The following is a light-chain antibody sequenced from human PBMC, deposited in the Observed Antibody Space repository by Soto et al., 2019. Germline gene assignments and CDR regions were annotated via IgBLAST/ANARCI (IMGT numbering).Light chain of an antibody. J-gene: IGKJ2*01. CDR1: QSISNY. Sequence: DIQMTQSPSSLSASVGDRVTITCRASQSISNYLNWYQHKPGKAPNLLIYAASTLQSGVPSRFSGSRSGTDFPLTITHLQPEDFASYYCQQSYGSPPTFGQGTKLEIK. CDR2: AAS. V-gene: IGKV1-39*01. CDR3: QQSYGSPPT.